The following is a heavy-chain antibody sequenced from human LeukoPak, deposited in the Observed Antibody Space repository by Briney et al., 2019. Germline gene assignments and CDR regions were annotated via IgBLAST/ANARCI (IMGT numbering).Heavy chain of an antibody. V-gene: IGHV3-11*04. J-gene: IGHJ4*02. CDR2: ISSSGSTI. D-gene: IGHD3-3*01. Sequence: GGSLRLSCAASGFTFSDYYMSWIRQAPGKGLEWVSYISSSGSTIYYADSVKGRFTISRDNAKNSLYLQKNSLRAEDTAVYYCARRYDFWSGSVLTLDYWGQGTLVTVSS. CDR1: GFTFSDYY. CDR3: ARRYDFWSGSVLTLDY.